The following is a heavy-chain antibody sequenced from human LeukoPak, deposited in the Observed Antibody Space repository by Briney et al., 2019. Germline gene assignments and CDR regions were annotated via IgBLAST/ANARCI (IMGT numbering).Heavy chain of an antibody. V-gene: IGHV4-61*01. CDR3: ARGRYCSGGSCYHKRTTYYFDY. J-gene: IGHJ4*02. Sequence: PSETLSLTCTVSGGSISSSSHYWSRIRQPPGKGLEWIGYIYYSGSTNYNPSLKSRVTISVDTSKNQFSLKLSSVTAADTAVYYCARGRYCSGGSCYHKRTTYYFDYWGQGTLVTVSS. D-gene: IGHD2-15*01. CDR2: IYYSGST. CDR1: GGSISSSSHY.